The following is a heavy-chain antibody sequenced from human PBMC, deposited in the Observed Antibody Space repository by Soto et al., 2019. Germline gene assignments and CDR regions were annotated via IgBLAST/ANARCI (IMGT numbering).Heavy chain of an antibody. CDR1: GFTFSNAW. CDR3: TTDYYDFWSGYYTDAFDI. J-gene: IGHJ3*02. CDR2: IKSKADGGTT. V-gene: IGHV3-15*07. Sequence: GGSLRLSCAASGFTFSNAWMNWVRQAPGKGLEWVGRIKSKADGGTTDYAAPVKGRFTISRDDSKNTLYVHMNSLKTEDTAVYYCTTDYYDFWSGYYTDAFDIWGQGTVVTVSS. D-gene: IGHD3-3*01.